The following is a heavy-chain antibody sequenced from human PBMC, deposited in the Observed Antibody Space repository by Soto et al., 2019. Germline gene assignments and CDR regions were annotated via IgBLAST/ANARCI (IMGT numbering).Heavy chain of an antibody. CDR3: ATMRYSSGWSHDAFAI. Sequence: EVQLVESGGGLVQPGGSLRLSCAASGFTFISYWMHCVRQAPGKGLVWVSRINSDGSSTSYADSVKGRFTISRDNAKNTRYLQMNSLRAEDTAEYYCATMRYSSGWSHDAFAIWGQGTMVTVSS. CDR2: INSDGSST. D-gene: IGHD6-19*01. CDR1: GFTFISYW. V-gene: IGHV3-74*01. J-gene: IGHJ3*02.